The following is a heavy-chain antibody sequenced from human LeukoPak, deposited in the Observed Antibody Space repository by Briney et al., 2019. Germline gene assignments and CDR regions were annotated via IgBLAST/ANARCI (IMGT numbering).Heavy chain of an antibody. CDR1: GGSISSYY. CDR3: ARGETAAPDYYYYYYMDV. V-gene: IGHV4-59*08. J-gene: IGHJ6*03. D-gene: IGHD5-18*01. CDR2: IYYSGST. Sequence: SETLSLTCTVSGGSISSYYWSWIRRPPGKGLEWIGCIYYSGSTNYNPSLKSRVTISVDTSKNQFSLKLSSVTAADTAVYYCARGETAAPDYYYYYYMDVWGKGTTVTVSS.